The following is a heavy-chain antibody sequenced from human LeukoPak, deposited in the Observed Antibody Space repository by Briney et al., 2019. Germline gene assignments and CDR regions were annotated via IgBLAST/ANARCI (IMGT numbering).Heavy chain of an antibody. CDR2: IYTSGST. CDR1: GGSISSGSYY. CDR3: ARNYYDILTGYQRGFDP. D-gene: IGHD3-9*01. J-gene: IGHJ5*02. V-gene: IGHV4-61*02. Sequence: PSETLSLTCTVSGGSISSGSYYWNWIRQPAGKGLEWIGRIYTSGSTNYNPSLKSRVTISVDTSKNQFSLKLSSVTAADTAVYYCARNYYDILTGYQRGFDPWGQGTLVTVSS.